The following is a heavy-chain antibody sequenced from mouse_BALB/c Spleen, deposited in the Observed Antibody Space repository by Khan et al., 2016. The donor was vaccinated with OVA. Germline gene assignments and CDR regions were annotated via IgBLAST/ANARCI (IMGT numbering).Heavy chain of an antibody. J-gene: IGHJ3*01. D-gene: IGHD4-1*01. CDR3: ADHLTEAFAY. V-gene: IGHV5-6*01. Sequence: EVELVESGGDLVKPGGSLKLSCAASGFTFSSYSMSWVRQSPDKRLEWVASISSGGDYTYYPDSVKGRFTISRDNAKTTLNLQRSELKAEDTAMYYSADHLTEAFAYGGQGTLVTVSA. CDR1: GFTFSSYS. CDR2: ISSGGDYT.